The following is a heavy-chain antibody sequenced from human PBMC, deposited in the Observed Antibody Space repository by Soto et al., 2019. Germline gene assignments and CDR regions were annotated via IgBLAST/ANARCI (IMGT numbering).Heavy chain of an antibody. J-gene: IGHJ6*02. Sequence: RASVKVSCKASGYTFTGYYMHWVRQAPGQGLEWMRWINPNSGGTNYAQKFQGRVTMTRDTSISTAYMELSRLRSDDTAVYYCARDWWLGGYYYGMDVWGPGTTVTVSS. CDR3: ARDWWLGGYYYGMDV. D-gene: IGHD3-10*01. V-gene: IGHV1-2*02. CDR1: GYTFTGYY. CDR2: INPNSGGT.